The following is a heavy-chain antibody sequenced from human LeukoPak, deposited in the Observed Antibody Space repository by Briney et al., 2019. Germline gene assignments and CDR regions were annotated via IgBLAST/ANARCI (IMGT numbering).Heavy chain of an antibody. Sequence: GGSLRLSCAASGFTFSNAWMSCVRQAPGKRLQWVSGIKSKTDGGTTDYAAPVKGRFPISRDDSKNTLYLQMNSLKTEDTAAYFCTAHSTTWPYYGMDVWGQGTTVTVSS. CDR3: TAHSTTWPYYGMDV. J-gene: IGHJ6*02. D-gene: IGHD6-13*01. V-gene: IGHV3-15*01. CDR1: GFTFSNAW. CDR2: IKSKTDGGTT.